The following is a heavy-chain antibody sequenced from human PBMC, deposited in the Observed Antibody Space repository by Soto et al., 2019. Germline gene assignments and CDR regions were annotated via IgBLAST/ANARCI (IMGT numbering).Heavy chain of an antibody. CDR3: ARYYYDSSGYYTLLDY. D-gene: IGHD3-22*01. V-gene: IGHV4-30-4*01. CDR1: GGPIRSGDYY. Sequence: QVQLQESGPVLVKPSQTLSLTCTVSGGPIRSGDYYWSWMRQPPGKGVEWIGYIYYSGSTYYNPSLKSRVTISVDTSKNQFSLKLSSVTAADTAVYYCARYYYDSSGYYTLLDYWGQGTLVTVSS. CDR2: IYYSGST. J-gene: IGHJ4*02.